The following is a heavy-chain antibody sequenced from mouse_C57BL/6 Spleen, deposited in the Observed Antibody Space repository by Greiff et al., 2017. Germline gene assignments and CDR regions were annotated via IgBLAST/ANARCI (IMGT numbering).Heavy chain of an antibody. CDR1: GYTFTDYN. Sequence: EVMLVESGPELVKPGASVKMSCKASGYTFTDYNMHWVKQSHGKSLEWIGYINPNNGGTSYNQKFKGKATLTVNKSSSTAYMELRSLTSEDSAVYYCALIYYDYDWYFDVWGTGTTVTVSS. D-gene: IGHD2-4*01. J-gene: IGHJ1*03. CDR3: ALIYYDYDWYFDV. V-gene: IGHV1-22*01. CDR2: INPNNGGT.